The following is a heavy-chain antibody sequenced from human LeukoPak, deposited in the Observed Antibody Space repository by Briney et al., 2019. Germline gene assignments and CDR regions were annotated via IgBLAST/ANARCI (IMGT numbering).Heavy chain of an antibody. CDR2: MNPNSGNT. D-gene: IGHD5-12*01. CDR3: ARGIVATEVPNYYYYGMDV. CDR1: GYTFTSYD. Sequence: ASVKVSCKASGYTFTSYDINWVRQATGQGLEWMGWMNPNSGNTGYAQKFQGRVTMTRNTSISTAYMELSSLRSEDTAAYYCARGIVATEVPNYYYYGMDVWGQGTTVTVSS. V-gene: IGHV1-8*01. J-gene: IGHJ6*02.